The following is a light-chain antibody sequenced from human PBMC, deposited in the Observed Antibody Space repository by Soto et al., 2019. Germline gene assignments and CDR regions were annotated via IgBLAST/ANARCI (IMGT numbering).Light chain of an antibody. J-gene: IGKJ1*01. CDR2: DAS. V-gene: IGKV1-5*01. Sequence: DIQMTQSPSTLSASVGDRVTITCRASQSISGWLAWYQQKPGKAPHLLIYDASTLESGVPSRFSGFGSGTEFTLTISSLQPDDFATYYCQHYDTYSWTFGQGTKQEIK. CDR1: QSISGW. CDR3: QHYDTYSWT.